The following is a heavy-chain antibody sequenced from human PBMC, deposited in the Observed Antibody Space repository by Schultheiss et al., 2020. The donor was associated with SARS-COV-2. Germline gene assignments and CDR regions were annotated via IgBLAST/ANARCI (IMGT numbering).Heavy chain of an antibody. CDR2: ISSSGSTI. J-gene: IGHJ4*02. D-gene: IGHD2-15*01. CDR1: GFTFSSYE. V-gene: IGHV3-48*03. Sequence: GGSLRLSCAASGFTFSSYEMNWVRQAPGKGLEWVSYISSSGSTIYYADSVKGRFTISRDNAKNSLYLQMNSLRAEDTAVYYCARDYCSGESCYCFAYWGQGTLVTVSS. CDR3: ARDYCSGESCYCFAY.